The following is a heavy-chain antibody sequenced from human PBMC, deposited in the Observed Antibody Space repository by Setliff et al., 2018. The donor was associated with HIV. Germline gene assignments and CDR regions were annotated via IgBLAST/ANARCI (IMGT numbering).Heavy chain of an antibody. J-gene: IGHJ4*02. CDR2: INHSGGT. CDR1: GGTFSLHY. D-gene: IGHD3-9*01. Sequence: TLSLTCAVSGGTFSLHYYTWIRQSPLRGLEWIGEINHSGGTRYNPSLESRVTTSLDSSRKQFSLRLISVTAADTAVYYCATDLRYFDRWGQGTLVTVSS. CDR3: ATDLRYFDR. V-gene: IGHV4-34*01.